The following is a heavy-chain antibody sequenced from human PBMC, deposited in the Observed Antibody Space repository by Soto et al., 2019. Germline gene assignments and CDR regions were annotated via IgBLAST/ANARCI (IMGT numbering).Heavy chain of an antibody. Sequence: GRSLRLSCAASGFTFSTYAMSWVRQAPGKGLEWVSGISGSGGSTYYADSVKGRFTFSRDNSKNTLYLQMNSLRAEDTAVYYCAKARISCSTTTCPGSYYYYMDVWGKGTTVTVSS. D-gene: IGHD2-2*01. CDR3: AKARISCSTTTCPGSYYYYMDV. V-gene: IGHV3-23*01. J-gene: IGHJ6*03. CDR2: ISGSGGST. CDR1: GFTFSTYA.